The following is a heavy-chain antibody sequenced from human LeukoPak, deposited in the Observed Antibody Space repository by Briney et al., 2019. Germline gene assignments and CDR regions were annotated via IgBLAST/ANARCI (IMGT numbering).Heavy chain of an antibody. CDR2: ISYDGSNK. J-gene: IGHJ6*03. CDR1: GFTFSSYG. Sequence: GGSLRLSCAASGFTFSSYGMHWVRQAPGKGLGWGAVISYDGSNKYYADSVKGRFTISRDNSKNTLYLQMNSLRAEDTAVYYCAKYLENHYYYYMDVWGKGTTVTVSS. V-gene: IGHV3-30*18. D-gene: IGHD1-1*01. CDR3: AKYLENHYYYYMDV.